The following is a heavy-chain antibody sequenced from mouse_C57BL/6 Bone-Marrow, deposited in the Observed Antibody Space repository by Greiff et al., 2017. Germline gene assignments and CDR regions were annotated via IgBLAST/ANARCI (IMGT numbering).Heavy chain of an antibody. J-gene: IGHJ4*01. CDR1: GFNIKDDY. V-gene: IGHV14-4*01. D-gene: IGHD1-1*01. CDR2: IDPENGDT. CDR3: TTVVADAMDY. Sequence: VQLQQSGAELVRPGASVKLSCTASGFNIKDDYMHWVKQRPEQGLEWIGWIDPENGDTEYASKFQGKATITADTSSNTAYRQLSSLTSEDTAVYYCTTVVADAMDYWGQGTSVTVSS.